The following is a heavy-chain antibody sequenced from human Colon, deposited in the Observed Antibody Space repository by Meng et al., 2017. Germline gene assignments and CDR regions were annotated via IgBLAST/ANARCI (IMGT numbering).Heavy chain of an antibody. Sequence: GSLRLSCTVSGGSISSSSYYWGWIRQPPGKGLEWIGRIYYSGSTYYNPSLKSRVTISVDTSKNQFSLKLSSVTAADTAVYYCARIYITYGELDYWGQGTLVTVSS. CDR3: ARIYITYGELDY. J-gene: IGHJ4*02. V-gene: IGHV4-39*07. D-gene: IGHD4-17*01. CDR2: IYYSGST. CDR1: GGSISSSSYY.